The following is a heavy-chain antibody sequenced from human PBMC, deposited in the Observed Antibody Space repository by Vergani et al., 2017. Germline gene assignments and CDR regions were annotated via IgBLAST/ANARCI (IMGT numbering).Heavy chain of an antibody. V-gene: IGHV3-23*01. CDR1: GFTFSSYA. D-gene: IGHD1-26*01. CDR2: ISGSGGST. Sequence: ELQLLESGGGLVQPGGSLRLSCAASGFTFSSYAMSWVRQAPGKGLEWVSAISGSGGSTYYADSVKGRFTISRDNSKNTLYLQMNSLRAEDTSVYYCAKGGIVGATTFYYYYYMDVWGKGTTVTVSS. J-gene: IGHJ6*03. CDR3: AKGGIVGATTFYYYYYMDV.